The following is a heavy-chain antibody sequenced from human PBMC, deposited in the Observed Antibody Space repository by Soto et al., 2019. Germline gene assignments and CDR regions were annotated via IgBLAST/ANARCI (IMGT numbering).Heavy chain of an antibody. J-gene: IGHJ6*02. CDR3: ARERCSSTSCYRDYYGMDV. Sequence: QVQLVQSGAEVKKPGSSVKVSCKASGGTFSSYAISWVRQAPGQGLEWMGVIIPIFGTANYEQKFQGRVTITAVESTSKAYMELSSRRSEDTAVYYGARERCSSTSCYRDYYGMDVWGQGTTVTFS. CDR2: IIPIFGTA. D-gene: IGHD2-2*01. CDR1: GGTFSSYA. V-gene: IGHV1-69*01.